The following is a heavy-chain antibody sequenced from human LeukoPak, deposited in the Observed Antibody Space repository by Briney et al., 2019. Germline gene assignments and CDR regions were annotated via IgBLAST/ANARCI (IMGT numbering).Heavy chain of an antibody. CDR1: GYSISSGYY. CDR2: IYHSGST. CDR3: ARERGRITMIVVARGAFDI. Sequence: PSETLSLTCTVSGYSISSGYYWGWIRPPPGKGLEWIGSIYHSGSTYYNPSLKSRVTISVDTSKNQFSLKLSSVTAADTAVYYCARERGRITMIVVARGAFDIWGQGTMVTVSS. J-gene: IGHJ3*02. V-gene: IGHV4-38-2*02. D-gene: IGHD3-22*01.